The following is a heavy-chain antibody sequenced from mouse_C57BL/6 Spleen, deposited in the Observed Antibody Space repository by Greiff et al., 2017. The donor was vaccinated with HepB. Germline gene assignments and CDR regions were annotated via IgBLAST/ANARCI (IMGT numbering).Heavy chain of an antibody. CDR1: GYAFSSSW. V-gene: IGHV1-82*01. CDR2: IYPGDGDT. Sequence: VQLQQSGPELVKPGASVKISCKASGYAFSSSWMNWVKQRPGKGLEWIGRIYPGDGDTNYNGKFKGKATLTADNSSSTAYMQLSSLTSEDSSVYCGARLDSSGVFDYWGQGTTLTVSS. CDR3: ARLDSSGVFDY. D-gene: IGHD3-2*02. J-gene: IGHJ2*01.